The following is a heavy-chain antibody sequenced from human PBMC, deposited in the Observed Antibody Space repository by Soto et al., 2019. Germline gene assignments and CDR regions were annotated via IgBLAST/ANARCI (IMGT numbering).Heavy chain of an antibody. J-gene: IGHJ5*02. D-gene: IGHD6-19*01. Sequence: QLQLQESGPGLVKPSETLSLTCTGSGGSISSSSYYWGWIRQPPGKGLECIGSIYYSGSTNYNPSLKRRVTLPVDTSKNQCSLKLSSVTAADTAVYYCARQGWLEGWFDPWGQGTLVTVSS. CDR3: ARQGWLEGWFDP. CDR2: IYYSGST. CDR1: GGSISSSSYY. V-gene: IGHV4-39*01.